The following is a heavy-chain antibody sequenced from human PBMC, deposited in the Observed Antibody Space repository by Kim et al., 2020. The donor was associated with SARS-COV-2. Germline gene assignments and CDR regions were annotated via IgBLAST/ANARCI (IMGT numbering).Heavy chain of an antibody. CDR3: ARVLVQYYFDY. D-gene: IGHD3-16*02. J-gene: IGHJ4*02. CDR2: IYHSGST. Sequence: SETLSLTCTVSGYSISSGYYWGWIRQPPGKGLEWIGSIYHSGSTYYNPSLKSRVTISVDTSKNQFSLKLSSVTAADTAVYYCARVLVQYYFDYWGQGTLVTVSS. V-gene: IGHV4-38-2*02. CDR1: GYSISSGYY.